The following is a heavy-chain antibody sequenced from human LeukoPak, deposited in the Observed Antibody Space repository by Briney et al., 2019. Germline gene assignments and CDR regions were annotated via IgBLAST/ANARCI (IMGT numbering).Heavy chain of an antibody. CDR2: INHSGST. V-gene: IGHV4-34*01. CDR1: GGSFSGYY. CDR3: AREDGIVVAGSYDY. Sequence: SETLSLTCAVYGGSFSGYYWSWIRQPPGKGLEWIGEINHSGSTNYNPSLKSRVTMSVDTSKNQFSLELGSVTAADTAVYYCAREDGIVVAGSYDYWGQGTLVTVSS. D-gene: IGHD6-19*01. J-gene: IGHJ4*02.